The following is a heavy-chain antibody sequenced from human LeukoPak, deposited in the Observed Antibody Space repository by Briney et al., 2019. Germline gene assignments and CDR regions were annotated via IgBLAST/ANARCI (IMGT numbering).Heavy chain of an antibody. CDR1: GFTFSSYS. J-gene: IGHJ4*02. D-gene: IGHD3-22*01. V-gene: IGHV3-21*01. CDR2: ISSSSSYI. CDR3: ARDRGSYYYDTSGYQD. Sequence: GGSLRLSCAASGFTFSSYSMNWVRQAPGKGLEWVSSISSSSSYIYYADSVKGRFTISRDNAKNSLYLQMNSLRAEDTAVYYCARDRGSYYYDTSGYQDWGQGTLVTVSS.